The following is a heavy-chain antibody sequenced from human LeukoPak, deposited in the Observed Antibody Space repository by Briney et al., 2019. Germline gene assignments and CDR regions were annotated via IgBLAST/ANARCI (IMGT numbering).Heavy chain of an antibody. J-gene: IGHJ4*02. Sequence: GGSLRLSCAASGFTFTSYSMNWVRQAPGKGLGWVSHITASGTAMFYADSVKGRFTISRDNAKNSLYLQMNSLRDEDTAVYYCASSGSYRFDYWGQGTLVTVSS. CDR1: GFTFTSYS. V-gene: IGHV3-48*02. CDR2: ITASGTAM. D-gene: IGHD1-26*01. CDR3: ASSGSYRFDY.